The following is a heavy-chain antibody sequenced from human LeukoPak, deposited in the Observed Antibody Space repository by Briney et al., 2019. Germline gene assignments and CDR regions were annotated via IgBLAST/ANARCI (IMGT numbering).Heavy chain of an antibody. V-gene: IGHV3-53*01. CDR3: ARDLKESFWGSYRSLITTIDY. CDR1: GFTVSSNY. J-gene: IGHJ4*02. D-gene: IGHD3-16*02. Sequence: PGGSARLSCAASGFTVSSNYMRWVRQAPGKGLEGGSVIYSGGSTYYRNSVKGLVTISKDNAKNSRYLRRNSLRAEDTAVYYCARDLKESFWGSYRSLITTIDYWGQGTLVTVSS. CDR2: IYSGGST.